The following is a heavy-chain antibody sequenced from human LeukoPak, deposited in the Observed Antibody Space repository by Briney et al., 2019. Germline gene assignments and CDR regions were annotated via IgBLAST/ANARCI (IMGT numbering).Heavy chain of an antibody. CDR1: GYTFTSYG. J-gene: IGHJ1*01. CDR2: IIPILGIA. D-gene: IGHD2-15*01. V-gene: IGHV1-69*04. CDR3: ARDSEVVAQH. Sequence: GASVKVSCKASGYTFTSYGISWVRQAPGQGLEWMGRIIPILGIANYAQKFQGRVTITADKSTSTAYMELSSLRSEDTAVYYCARDSEVVAQHWGQGTLVTVSS.